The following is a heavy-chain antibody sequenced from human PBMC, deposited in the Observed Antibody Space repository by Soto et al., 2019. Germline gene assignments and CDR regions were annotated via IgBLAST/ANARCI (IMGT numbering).Heavy chain of an antibody. CDR3: ARDSSRSDF. J-gene: IGHJ4*02. D-gene: IGHD2-2*01. V-gene: IGHV3-11*01. CDR1: GFTFSDYY. Sequence: PGGSLRLSCTASGFTFSDYYMSWVRQAPGKGLEWVSYITNSGRTIDYADSVKGRFTISRDNARNSLFLQMNSLKAEDTAMYFCARDSSRSDFWGQGTLVTVSS. CDR2: ITNSGRTI.